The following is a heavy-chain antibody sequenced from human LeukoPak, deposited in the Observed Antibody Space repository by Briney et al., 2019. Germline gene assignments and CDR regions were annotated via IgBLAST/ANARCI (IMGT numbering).Heavy chain of an antibody. CDR2: ISSTGGTT. D-gene: IGHD2-15*01. CDR1: GLTFSNYG. J-gene: IGHJ6*03. CDR3: VKNGDRGAYCSGGTCYPYYYYYMDV. Sequence: GGSLRLSCVASGLTFSNYGISWVRQAPGKGLEWVSAISSTGGTTYYADSVKGHFTISRDNSKNTVYLQMNSLSAEDTAVYYCVKNGDRGAYCSGGTCYPYYYYYMDVWSKGTTVTISS. V-gene: IGHV3-23*01.